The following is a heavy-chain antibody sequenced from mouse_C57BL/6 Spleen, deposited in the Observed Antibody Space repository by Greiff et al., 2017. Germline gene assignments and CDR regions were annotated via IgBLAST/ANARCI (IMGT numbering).Heavy chain of an antibody. V-gene: IGHV3-6*01. CDR3: AREIYDGYYRFAY. D-gene: IGHD2-3*01. CDR2: ISYDGSN. J-gene: IGHJ3*01. Sequence: DVKLVESGPGLVKPSQSLSLTCSVTGYSITSGYYWNWIRQFPGNKLEWMGYISYDGSNNYNPSLKNRISITRDTSKNQFFLKLNSVTTEDTATYYCAREIYDGYYRFAYWGQGTLVTVSA. CDR1: GYSITSGYY.